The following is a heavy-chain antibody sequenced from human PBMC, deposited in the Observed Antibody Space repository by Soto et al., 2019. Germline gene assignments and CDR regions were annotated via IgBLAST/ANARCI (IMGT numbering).Heavy chain of an antibody. CDR3: VRASGPFEL. CDR1: GFPFSVYG. V-gene: IGHV3-33*01. CDR2: IWSDGSNK. J-gene: IGHJ2*01. Sequence: QMQLVESGGGVVQPGKSLRLSCGGSGFPFSVYGIHWVRQAPGKGLEWVAVIWSDGSNKYYGDSVKGRFTISRDNSKNTLYLQMNTLRAEDTAVYYCVRASGPFELWGRGTLVTVSS.